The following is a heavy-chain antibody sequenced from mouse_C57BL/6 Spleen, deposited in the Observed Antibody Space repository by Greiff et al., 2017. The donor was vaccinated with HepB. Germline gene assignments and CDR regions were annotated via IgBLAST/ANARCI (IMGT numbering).Heavy chain of an antibody. CDR2: IDPEDGDT. D-gene: IGHD1-1*01. V-gene: IGHV14-1*01. J-gene: IGHJ4*01. CDR3: TRLLRSLYAMDY. CDR1: GFNIKDYY. Sequence: EVQLQQSGAELVRPGASVKLSCTASGFNIKDYYMHWVKQRPEQGLEWIGRIDPEDGDTEYAPKFQGKATMTADTSSNTAYLQLSSLTSEDTAVYYCTRLLRSLYAMDYWGQGTSVTVSS.